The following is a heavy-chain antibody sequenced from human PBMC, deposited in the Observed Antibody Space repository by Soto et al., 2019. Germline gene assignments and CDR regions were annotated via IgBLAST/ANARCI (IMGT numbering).Heavy chain of an antibody. V-gene: IGHV1-2*02. CDR2: INPNSGGT. J-gene: IGHJ3*02. D-gene: IGHD3-10*01. Sequence: ASVKVSCKASGYTFTGYYMHWVRQAPGQGLEWMGWINPNSGGTNHAQKFQGRVTMTRDTSISTAYMELSRQRSDDTAVYYCARDLWLGEQNPNNIWGQGTMVTVSS. CDR1: GYTFTGYY. CDR3: ARDLWLGEQNPNNI.